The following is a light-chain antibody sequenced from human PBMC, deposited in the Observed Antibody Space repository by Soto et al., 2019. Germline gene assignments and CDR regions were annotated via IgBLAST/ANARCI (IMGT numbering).Light chain of an antibody. J-gene: IGKJ4*01. V-gene: IGKV1D-12*01. CDR3: QQAHSFPLT. CDR1: QDISYW. Sequence: DIQMTQSPSSVSASVGDRVTITCRASQDISYWLAWYQQKPGKAPKVLIYDASSLQGGVPSRFSGSGSGTDFTLTISSPQPEDSATYYCQQAHSFPLTFGGGTKVEIK. CDR2: DAS.